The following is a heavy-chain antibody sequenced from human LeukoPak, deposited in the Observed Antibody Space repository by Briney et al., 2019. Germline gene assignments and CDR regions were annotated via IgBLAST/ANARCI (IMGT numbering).Heavy chain of an antibody. D-gene: IGHD4-11*01. CDR3: AREDYSNYYWFDP. J-gene: IGHJ5*02. CDR1: GYTFTSYD. CDR2: MNPNSGNT. Sequence: ASVKVSCKASGYTFTSYDINWVRQATGQGLEWMGWMNPNSGNTGYAQKFQGRVTMTRNTSMSTAYMELSSLRSEDTAVYYCAREDYSNYYWFDPWGQGTLVTVSS. V-gene: IGHV1-8*01.